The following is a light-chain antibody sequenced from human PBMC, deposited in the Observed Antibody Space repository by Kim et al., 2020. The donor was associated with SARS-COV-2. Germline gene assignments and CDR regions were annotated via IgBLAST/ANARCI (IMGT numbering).Light chain of an antibody. V-gene: IGLV2-14*03. J-gene: IGLJ2*01. CDR3: SSYTSSSTVV. CDR2: DVS. Sequence: GQSITIACTGTSSYVGGYNYVSWYQQRPGKAPKLMIYDVSNRPSGVSNRFSGSKSGNTASLTISGLQAEDEADYYCSSYTSSSTVVFGGGTQLTVL. CDR1: SSYVGGYNY.